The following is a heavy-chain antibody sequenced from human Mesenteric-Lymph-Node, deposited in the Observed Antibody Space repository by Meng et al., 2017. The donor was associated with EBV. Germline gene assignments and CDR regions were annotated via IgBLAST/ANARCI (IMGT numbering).Heavy chain of an antibody. CDR3: ATEARSGTFNWFDS. Sequence: QIQLGQSGAEVKKPGASVKVSCKASGYIFTNYGINWVRQAPGQGLEWMGWISTYSGNTDYAQKFQGRVTMTTDTSTSTAYMELRSLRSDDTAVFYCATEARSGTFNWFDSWGQGTLVTVSS. V-gene: IGHV1-18*01. J-gene: IGHJ5*01. CDR1: GYIFTNYG. CDR2: ISTYSGNT. D-gene: IGHD1-1*01.